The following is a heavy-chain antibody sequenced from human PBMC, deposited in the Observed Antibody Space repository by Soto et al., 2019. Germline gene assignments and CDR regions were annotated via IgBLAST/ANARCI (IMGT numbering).Heavy chain of an antibody. Sequence: PSETLSLTCTVSGGSISSYYWSWIRQPPGKGLEWIGYIYYSGSTNYNPSLKSRVTISVDTSKNQLSLKLSSVTAADTAVYYCARHDYSTFNWFDPWGQGTLVTVSS. J-gene: IGHJ5*02. V-gene: IGHV4-59*08. CDR3: ARHDYSTFNWFDP. CDR1: GGSISSYY. D-gene: IGHD4-4*01. CDR2: IYYSGST.